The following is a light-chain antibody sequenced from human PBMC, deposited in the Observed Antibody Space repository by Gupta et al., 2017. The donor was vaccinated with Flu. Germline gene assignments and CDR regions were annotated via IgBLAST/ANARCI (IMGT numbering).Light chain of an antibody. CDR2: GAS. V-gene: IGKV3-15*01. CDR1: QSVSSN. J-gene: IGKJ4*01. CDR3: QQYNNWPLLT. Sequence: EIVMTQSPATLSVSPGERATLSCRASQSVSSNLAWYQQKPGQAPRLLIYGASTRTTGIPARCSGSGSGTEFTLTISSLQSEDFAVYYCQQYNNWPLLTFGGGTKVEIK.